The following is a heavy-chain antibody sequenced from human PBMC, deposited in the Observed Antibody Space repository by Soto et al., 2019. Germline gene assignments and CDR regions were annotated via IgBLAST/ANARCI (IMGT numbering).Heavy chain of an antibody. V-gene: IGHV3-9*01. CDR2: ISWNSGSI. Sequence: EVQLVESGGGLVQPGRSLRLSCAASGFTFDDYGMHWVRQAPGKGLEWVSGISWNSGSIGYADSVKGRFTISRDNAKNSLYLQMNSLRAEDTALYYCAKDTGWLAVPPFFDYWGQGTLVTVSP. D-gene: IGHD6-19*01. CDR3: AKDTGWLAVPPFFDY. CDR1: GFTFDDYG. J-gene: IGHJ4*02.